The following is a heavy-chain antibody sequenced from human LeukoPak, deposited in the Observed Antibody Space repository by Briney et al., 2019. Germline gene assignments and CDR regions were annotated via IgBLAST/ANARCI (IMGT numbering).Heavy chain of an antibody. CDR2: VYYTGSS. CDR1: GGSINDHA. D-gene: IGHD6-13*01. J-gene: IGHJ6*02. CDR3: ARSSRIATAGAYSYHSLDI. V-gene: IGHV4-59*11. Sequence: SETLSLTCTVSGGSINDHAWCWIRQPPGRGLEWIGCVYYTGSSEYNASLKSRLTISTDTSNNQLSLKVTPVTAADTAIYSCARSSRIATAGAYSYHSLDIWGQGTTVTVSS.